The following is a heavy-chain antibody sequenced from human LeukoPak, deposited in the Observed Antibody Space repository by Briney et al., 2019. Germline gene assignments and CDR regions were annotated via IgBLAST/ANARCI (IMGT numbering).Heavy chain of an antibody. CDR1: GGSISRYY. J-gene: IGHJ6*03. D-gene: IGHD6-25*01. CDR2: IYTSGST. CDR3: ARDSDYYYYMDV. Sequence: SETLSLTCTVSGGSISRYYWSWLRQPAGKGLEWIGRIYTSGSTNYNPSLKSRVTMSVDTSKNQFSLKLSSVTAADTAVYYCARDSDYYYYMDVWGKGTTVTISS. V-gene: IGHV4-4*07.